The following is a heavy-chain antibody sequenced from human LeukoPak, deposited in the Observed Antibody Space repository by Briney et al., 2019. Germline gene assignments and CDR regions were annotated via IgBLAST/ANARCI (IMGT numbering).Heavy chain of an antibody. J-gene: IGHJ6*02. D-gene: IGHD2-2*02. CDR1: GYRFTTYW. CDR3: SRQGKPYLYYGMEV. Sequence: GESLKISCKGSGYRFTTYWIGWVRQVPGKGLEWVGIIYPGDSDTRYSPSFQGQVTITADKSISTAYLQWSSLKASDTAMYYCSRQGKPYLYYGMEVLGQGTTVTVSS. CDR2: IYPGDSDT. V-gene: IGHV5-51*01.